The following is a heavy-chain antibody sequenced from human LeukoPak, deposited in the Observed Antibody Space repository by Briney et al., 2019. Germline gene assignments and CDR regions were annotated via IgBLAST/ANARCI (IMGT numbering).Heavy chain of an antibody. CDR1: GYTFSDYY. CDR2: FDPDDGEA. J-gene: IGHJ4*02. Sequence: GATVKISCKASGYTFSDYYMHWVQQAPGKGLEWMGRFDPDDGEAAYAEKFQGRVTMTRDTSTSTVYMELSSLRSEDTAVYYCARDSGWIDYWGQGTLVTVSS. CDR3: ARDSGWIDY. V-gene: IGHV1-69-2*01. D-gene: IGHD6-19*01.